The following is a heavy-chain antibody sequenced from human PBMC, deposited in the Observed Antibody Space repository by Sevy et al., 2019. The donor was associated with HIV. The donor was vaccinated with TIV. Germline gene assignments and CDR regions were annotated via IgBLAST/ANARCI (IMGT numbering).Heavy chain of an antibody. CDR2: IKSKTDGGTT. D-gene: IGHD3-10*01. Sequence: GSQRLSCAASGFTFSNAWMSWVRQAPGKGLEWVGRIKSKTDGGTTDYAAPVKGRFTISRDDSKNTLYLQMNSLQTEDTAVYYCTSLSGGEAFDIWGQGTLVTVSS. J-gene: IGHJ3*02. V-gene: IGHV3-15*01. CDR3: TSLSGGEAFDI. CDR1: GFTFSNAW.